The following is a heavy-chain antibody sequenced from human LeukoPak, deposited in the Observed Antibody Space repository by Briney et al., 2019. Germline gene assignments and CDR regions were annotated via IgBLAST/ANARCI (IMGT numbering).Heavy chain of an antibody. CDR2: IYYSGST. V-gene: IGHV4-39*01. J-gene: IGHJ4*02. D-gene: IGHD3-10*01. Sequence: SSETLSLTCTVSGGSISSSTHYWGWIRQPPGKGLEWIGTIYYSGSTYYNPSLKSRATISVDTSKNQFSLKLGSVTAADTVVYYCVRQTYGSGSYYNLDCWGQGTLVTVSS. CDR3: VRQTYGSGSYYNLDC. CDR1: GGSISSSTHY.